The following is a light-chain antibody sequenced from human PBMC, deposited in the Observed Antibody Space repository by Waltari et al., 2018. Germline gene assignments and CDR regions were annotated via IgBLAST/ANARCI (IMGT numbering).Light chain of an antibody. CDR3: CAYTSSSVSYV. CDR2: EVT. V-gene: IGLV2-14*01. Sequence: QSALTQPASVSGSPGQSIALSSTGTSSDVGVYDSVPWYQQHPGKAPKLLIYEVTNRPSGVSNRFSGSKSGNTASLTISGLQAEDEADYYCCAYTSSSVSYVFGTGTKVTVL. CDR1: SSDVGVYDS. J-gene: IGLJ1*01.